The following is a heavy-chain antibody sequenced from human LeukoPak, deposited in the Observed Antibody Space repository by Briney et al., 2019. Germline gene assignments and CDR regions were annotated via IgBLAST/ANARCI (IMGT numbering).Heavy chain of an antibody. CDR2: INPNSGGT. J-gene: IGHJ5*02. CDR1: GYTCTGYY. CDR3: ARDYCSSTSCYPWFDP. V-gene: IGHV1-2*06. Sequence: ASVKVSCKASGYTCTGYYMHWVRQAPGQGLEWMGRINPNSGGTNYAQKFQGRVTMTRDTSISTDYMELSRLRSDDTAVYYCARDYCSSTSCYPWFDPWGQGTLVTVSS. D-gene: IGHD2-2*01.